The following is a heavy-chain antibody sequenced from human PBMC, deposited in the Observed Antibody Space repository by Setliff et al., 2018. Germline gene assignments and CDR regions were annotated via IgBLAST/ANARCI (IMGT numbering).Heavy chain of an antibody. J-gene: IGHJ6*03. Sequence: SETLSLTCAVYGESFSGHYWSWIRQPPGKGLEWIGEINHSGSTNYNPSLKSRITISVDTSRNQLSLKLTSVTAADTAVYYCARHVGSRSRGYNYYYYYMDVWGKGTTVTVSS. D-gene: IGHD3-10*01. CDR3: ARHVGSRSRGYNYYYYYMDV. CDR2: INHSGST. CDR1: GESFSGHY. V-gene: IGHV4-34*01.